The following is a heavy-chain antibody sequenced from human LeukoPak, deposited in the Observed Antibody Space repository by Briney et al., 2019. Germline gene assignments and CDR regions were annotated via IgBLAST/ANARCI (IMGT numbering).Heavy chain of an antibody. CDR2: ISGGGGST. V-gene: IGHV3-23*01. J-gene: IGHJ6*02. CDR3: AKLRDNYYYYGMDV. CDR1: GFTFSSYT. Sequence: PGGSLRLSCAASGFTFSSYTVSWVRQAPGKGLEWVSGISGGGGSTYYADSVKGRFTISRDNSKNTLYLQMNSLRAEDTAVYYCAKLRDNYYYYGMDVWGQGTTVTVSS. D-gene: IGHD3-3*01.